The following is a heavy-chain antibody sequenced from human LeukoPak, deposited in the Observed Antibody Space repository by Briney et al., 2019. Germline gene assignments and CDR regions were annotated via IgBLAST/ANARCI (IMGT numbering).Heavy chain of an antibody. CDR1: GGSISSYY. D-gene: IGHD2-15*01. Sequence: PSETLSLTCTVSGGSISSYYWSWIRQPAGKGLESIGRIYTSGSTNYNPSLKSRVTMPVDTSKNQFSLKLSSVTAADTAVYYCARGEKLGYCSGGSCYLLAFDYWGQGTLVTVSS. V-gene: IGHV4-4*07. CDR2: IYTSGST. J-gene: IGHJ4*02. CDR3: ARGEKLGYCSGGSCYLLAFDY.